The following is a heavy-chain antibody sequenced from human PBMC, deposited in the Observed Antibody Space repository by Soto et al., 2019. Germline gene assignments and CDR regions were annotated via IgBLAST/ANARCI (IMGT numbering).Heavy chain of an antibody. Sequence: EVQVLESGGDLVQPGGSLRLSCAASGFTIRNYAMSWGRQAPGKALEWVSGISGSSDRTYYANSVKGRFTISKDTSSNTLYLQMSSLRVEDTAVYHCEGSWTWGQGTMVNVSS. D-gene: IGHD5-12*01. V-gene: IGHV3-23*01. CDR3: EGSWT. CDR2: ISGSSDRT. J-gene: IGHJ3*01. CDR1: GFTIRNYA.